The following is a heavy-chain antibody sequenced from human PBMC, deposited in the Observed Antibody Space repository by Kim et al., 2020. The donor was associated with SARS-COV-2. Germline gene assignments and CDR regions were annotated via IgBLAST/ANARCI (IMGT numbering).Heavy chain of an antibody. V-gene: IGHV4-34*01. D-gene: IGHD3-22*01. CDR1: GGSFSGYY. CDR2: INHSGST. J-gene: IGHJ6*02. CDR3: ARMIVVVTPYYYYGMDV. Sequence: SETLSLTCAVYGGSFSGYYWSWIRQPPGKGLEWIGEINHSGSTNYNPSLKSRVTISVDTSKNQFSLKLSSVTAADTAVYYCARMIVVVTPYYYYGMDVWGQGTKVTV.